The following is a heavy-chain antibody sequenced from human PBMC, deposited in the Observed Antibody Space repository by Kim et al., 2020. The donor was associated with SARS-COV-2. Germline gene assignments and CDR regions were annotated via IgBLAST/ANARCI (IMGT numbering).Heavy chain of an antibody. V-gene: IGHV1-3*01. Sequence: GNGNTKYSQKFQGRVTITRDTSASTAYMELSSLRSEDTAVYYCAGGRGDYWGQGTLVTVSS. J-gene: IGHJ4*02. CDR3: AGGRGDY. D-gene: IGHD2-15*01. CDR2: GNGNT.